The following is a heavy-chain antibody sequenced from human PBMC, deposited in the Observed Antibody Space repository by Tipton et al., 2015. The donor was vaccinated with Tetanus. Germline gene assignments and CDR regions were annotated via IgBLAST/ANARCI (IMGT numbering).Heavy chain of an antibody. CDR2: VYYDGSA. CDR3: ARGDMVRGVIWFDP. Sequence: TLSLTCTVSSASISSSDYYWGWIRQPPGKGLEWIGSVYYDGSAYRNPSLEGRLTISVDTSKNQFSLKLSSVTAADTAVYYCARGDMVRGVIWFDPWGQGTLVTVSS. V-gene: IGHV4-39*07. J-gene: IGHJ5*02. CDR1: SASISSSDYY. D-gene: IGHD3-10*01.